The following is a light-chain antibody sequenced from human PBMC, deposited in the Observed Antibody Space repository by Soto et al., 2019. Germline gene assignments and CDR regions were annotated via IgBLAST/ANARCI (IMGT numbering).Light chain of an antibody. CDR1: SRDVGNYNR. Sequence: QSVRTQAPSVSGCPGQAVTLSRTGTSRDVGNYNRVSWYQQPPGTAPKLMIYEVTNRPSGVPDRFSGSKSGNTASLTITGLQAEDEADYYCSSHTDSDTYVFGTGTKVTVL. V-gene: IGLV2-18*02. CDR3: SSHTDSDTYV. CDR2: EVT. J-gene: IGLJ1*01.